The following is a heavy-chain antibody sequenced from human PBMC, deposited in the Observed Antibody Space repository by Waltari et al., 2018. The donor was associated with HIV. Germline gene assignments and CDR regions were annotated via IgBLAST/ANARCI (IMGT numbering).Heavy chain of an antibody. J-gene: IGHJ4*02. D-gene: IGHD4-17*01. V-gene: IGHV5-10-1*01. Sequence: SPSFQCHVTISADKSISTAYLQWSSLKASDTAMYYCARQDRPAVGDYGCFDYWGQGTLVTVSS. CDR3: ARQDRPAVGDYGCFDY.